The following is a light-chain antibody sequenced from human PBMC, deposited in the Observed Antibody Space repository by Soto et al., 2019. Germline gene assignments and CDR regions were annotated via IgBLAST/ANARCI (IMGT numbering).Light chain of an antibody. CDR2: DES. CDR3: KQRSNWVN. CDR1: QSVSSY. Sequence: EILLTHAPATLSLSPGERATLSCRASQSVSSYLAWYQQKAGQAPRLLIYDESNRATGIPARFSGSGSGTDFPLTISSLAPEHFEVYYCKQRSNWVNCGNGPRLALK. V-gene: IGKV3-11*01. J-gene: IGKJ5*01.